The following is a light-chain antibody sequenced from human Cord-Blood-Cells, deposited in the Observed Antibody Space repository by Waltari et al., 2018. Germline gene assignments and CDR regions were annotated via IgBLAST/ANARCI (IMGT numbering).Light chain of an antibody. V-gene: IGLV2-11*01. CDR1: SSDVGGYNY. Sequence: QSALTQPRSVSGSPGQSVTISCTGTSSDVGGYNYASWYQQHPGKAPKLMIYDVSTRPSGVPDRFSGSKSGNTASLTISGLQAEDEADYYCCSYAGSYTWVFGGGTKLTVL. J-gene: IGLJ3*02. CDR2: DVS. CDR3: CSYAGSYTWV.